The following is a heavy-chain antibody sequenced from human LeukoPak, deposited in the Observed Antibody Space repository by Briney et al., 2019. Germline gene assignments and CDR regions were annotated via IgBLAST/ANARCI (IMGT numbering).Heavy chain of an antibody. CDR3: ARVGIVVVPAAHRWFDP. Sequence: GGSLRLSCAASGFTFSSYSMNWVRQAPGKGREWVSSISSSSSYIYYADSVKGRFTISRDNAKNSLYLQMNSLRAEDTAVYYCARVGIVVVPAAHRWFDPWGQGTLVTVSS. CDR2: ISSSSSYI. V-gene: IGHV3-21*01. D-gene: IGHD2-2*01. J-gene: IGHJ5*02. CDR1: GFTFSSYS.